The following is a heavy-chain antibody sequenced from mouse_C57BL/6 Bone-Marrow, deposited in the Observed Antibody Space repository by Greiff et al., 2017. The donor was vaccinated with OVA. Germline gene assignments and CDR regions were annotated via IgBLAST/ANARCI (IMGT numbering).Heavy chain of an antibody. Sequence: QVQLQQSGAELARPGASVKLSCKASGYTFTSYGIRWVKQRPGQGLEWIGEIYPTSGNTYYNEKFKSKSTLTADKSSSTAYMELRSLTSEDSAVYFCARSLVYEGYLDYWGQGTTLTVSS. CDR2: IYPTSGNT. CDR3: ARSLVYEGYLDY. V-gene: IGHV1-81*01. CDR1: GYTFTSYG. J-gene: IGHJ2*01. D-gene: IGHD2-2*01.